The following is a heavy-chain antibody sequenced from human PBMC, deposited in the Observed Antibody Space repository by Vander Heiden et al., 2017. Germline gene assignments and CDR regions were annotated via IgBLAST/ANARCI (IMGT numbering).Heavy chain of an antibody. J-gene: IGHJ4*02. V-gene: IGHV3-48*02. Sequence: EVQLVESGGGLVQPGGSLRLPCAASGFTFSSYSMNWGRQAPGKGLEWVSYISSSSSTIYYADSVKGRFTISRDNAKNSLYLQMNSLRDEDTAVYYCARGEYYYDSSGYPFDYWGQGTLVTVSS. CDR3: ARGEYYYDSSGYPFDY. CDR2: ISSSSSTI. CDR1: GFTFSSYS. D-gene: IGHD3-22*01.